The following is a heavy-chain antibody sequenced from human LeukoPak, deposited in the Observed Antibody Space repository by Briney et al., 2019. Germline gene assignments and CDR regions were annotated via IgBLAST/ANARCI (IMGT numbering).Heavy chain of an antibody. CDR3: AKGDSSAPADY. D-gene: IGHD3-22*01. J-gene: IGHJ4*02. CDR2: IKQDGSEK. CDR1: GFTFSSYW. V-gene: IGHV3-7*03. Sequence: GGSLRLSCAASGFTFSSYWMSWVRQAPGKGLEWVANIKQDGSEKYYVDSVKGRFTISRDNAKNSLYLQMNSLRAEDTAVYYCAKGDSSAPADYWGQGTLVTVSS.